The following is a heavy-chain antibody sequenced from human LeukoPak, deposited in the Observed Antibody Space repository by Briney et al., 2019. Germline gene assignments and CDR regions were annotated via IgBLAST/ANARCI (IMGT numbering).Heavy chain of an antibody. J-gene: IGHJ6*03. V-gene: IGHV3-7*01. Sequence: PGGSLRLSCAASGFTFSSYWMSWVRQAPGKGLEWVANIKQDGSEKYYVDSVKGRFTISRDNAKNSLYLQMNSLRAEDTAVYYCARVMGEYYYDSSGFIPATYYYYYMDVWGKGTTVTVSS. CDR2: IKQDGSEK. D-gene: IGHD3-22*01. CDR3: ARVMGEYYYDSSGFIPATYYYYYMDV. CDR1: GFTFSSYW.